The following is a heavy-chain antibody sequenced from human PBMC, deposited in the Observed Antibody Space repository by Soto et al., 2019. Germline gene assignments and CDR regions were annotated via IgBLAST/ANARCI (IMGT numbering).Heavy chain of an antibody. J-gene: IGHJ3*02. V-gene: IGHV3-23*01. D-gene: IGHD2-21*01. CDR2: ISSSGGGT. CDR1: GFSFTSYA. CDR3: AKDPHIVVVIAMAFDI. Sequence: GGSLRLSCAASGFSFTSYAMSWVRQAPGKGLEWVSSISSSGGGTYYADSVKGRFTISRDNSKNTLYLQMNSLRAEDTAVYYCAKDPHIVVVIAMAFDIWGQGTMVTVSS.